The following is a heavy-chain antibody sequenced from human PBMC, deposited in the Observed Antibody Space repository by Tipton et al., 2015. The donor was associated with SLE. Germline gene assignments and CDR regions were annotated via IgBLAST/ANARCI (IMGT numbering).Heavy chain of an antibody. CDR3: ARGLGYCGDGTCPH. CDR1: GGSVNTGNCY. D-gene: IGHD2-15*01. J-gene: IGHJ4*02. V-gene: IGHV4-31*03. Sequence: TLSLTCTVSGGSVNTGNCYWTWIRQHPGKGPEGIGYIYNSGTTYYNPSLRGRITISIDTSKNQYFLSLNSVTAADTATHYCARGLGYCGDGTCPHWGQGTLVTVSS. CDR2: IYNSGTT.